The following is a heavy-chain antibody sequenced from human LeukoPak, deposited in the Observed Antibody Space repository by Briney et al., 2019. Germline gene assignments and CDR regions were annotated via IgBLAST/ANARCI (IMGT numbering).Heavy chain of an antibody. Sequence: GESLKISCKGSGYSFTSHWIGWVRQMPGKGMEGVGMIYPSDSDTRYSSSFQGLVTISADKSISTAYLQWSSLKASDTAIYYCARRAYYSVSGSYHWFDPWGQGTLVTVSS. V-gene: IGHV5-51*01. CDR2: IYPSDSDT. CDR3: ARRAYYSVSGSYHWFDP. D-gene: IGHD3-10*01. CDR1: GYSFTSHW. J-gene: IGHJ5*02.